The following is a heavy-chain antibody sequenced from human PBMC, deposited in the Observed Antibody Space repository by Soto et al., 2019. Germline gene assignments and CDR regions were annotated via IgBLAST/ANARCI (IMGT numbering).Heavy chain of an antibody. CDR1: GGSISSYY. D-gene: IGHD3-16*01. Sequence: QVQLQESGPGLVKPSETLSLTCTVSGGSISSYYWSWIRQPAGKGLEWIGRIYTSGSTNYNPSLKSQVTMTVDTSNTQFSLKLSSVTAADTAVYYCARVRLYDYVYFDYWGQGTLVTVSS. CDR2: IYTSGST. V-gene: IGHV4-4*07. J-gene: IGHJ4*02. CDR3: ARVRLYDYVYFDY.